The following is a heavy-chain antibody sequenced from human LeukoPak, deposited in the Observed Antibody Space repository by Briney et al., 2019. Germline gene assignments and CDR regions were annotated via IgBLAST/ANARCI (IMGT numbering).Heavy chain of an antibody. CDR1: GGSISSSNW. CDR2: IYHSGST. CDR3: ARGSIMVRGPPDY. V-gene: IGHV4-4*02. D-gene: IGHD3-10*01. Sequence: PSGTLSLTCAVSGGSISSSNWWSWVRQPPGKGLEWIGEIYHSGSTNYNPSLKSRVTILVDKSKNQFSLKLSSVTAADTAVYYCARGSIMVRGPPDYWGQGTLVTVSS. J-gene: IGHJ4*02.